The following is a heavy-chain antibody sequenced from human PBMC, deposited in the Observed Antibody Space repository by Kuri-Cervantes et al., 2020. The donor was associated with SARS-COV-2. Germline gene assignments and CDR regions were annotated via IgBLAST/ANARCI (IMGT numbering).Heavy chain of an antibody. V-gene: IGHV3-66*01. J-gene: IGHJ6*03. CDR3: ARAQPLALGNMDV. CDR2: IYSGGTT. D-gene: IGHD2-2*01. CDR1: GFTVSSNY. Sequence: LIISCAAAGFTVSSNYMSWGRQAPGKGVWWVSVIYSGGTTYYAESVKGRFTIPRDNSKNTLYIQMNSLRAEDTAVYYCARAQPLALGNMDVWGKGTTVTVSS.